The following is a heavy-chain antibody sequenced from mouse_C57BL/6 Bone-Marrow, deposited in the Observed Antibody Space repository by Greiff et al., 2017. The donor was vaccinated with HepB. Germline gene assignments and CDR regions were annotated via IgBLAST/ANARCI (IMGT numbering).Heavy chain of an antibody. CDR3: ARGGYGTPGYFDY. V-gene: IGHV1-82*01. CDR2: IYPGDGDT. J-gene: IGHJ2*01. D-gene: IGHD2-1*01. CDR1: GYAFSSSW. Sequence: QVQLQQSGPELVKPGASVKISCKASGYAFSSSWMNWVKQRPGKGLEWIGRIYPGDGDTNYNGKFKGKATLTADKSSSTAYMQLSSLTSEDSAVYFCARGGYGTPGYFDYWGQGTTLTVSS.